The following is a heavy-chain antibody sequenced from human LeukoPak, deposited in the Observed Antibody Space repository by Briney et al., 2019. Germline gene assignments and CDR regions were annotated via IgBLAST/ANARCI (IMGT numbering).Heavy chain of an antibody. CDR3: ATNDRDYYDYYLDV. Sequence: ASVKVSCKVSGYILSELSIHWVRQAPGKGLEWMGSVHAEDGETIYAQKFQGRITMTEDTSKDTAYLVVSGLRSEDTAVYYCATNDRDYYDYYLDVWGKGTTVTVSS. CDR1: GYILSELS. CDR2: VHAEDGET. J-gene: IGHJ6*03. D-gene: IGHD1-1*01. V-gene: IGHV1-24*01.